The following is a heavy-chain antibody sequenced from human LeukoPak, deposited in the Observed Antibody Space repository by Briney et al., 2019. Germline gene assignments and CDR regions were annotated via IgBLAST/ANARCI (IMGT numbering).Heavy chain of an antibody. CDR3: ARQRIMITFGGVIPLGMNV. D-gene: IGHD3-16*02. CDR2: IYPGGSDT. J-gene: IGHJ6*04. CDR1: GYNFTSYW. Sequence: GESLQISCKGSGYNFTSYWIGWVRQVPGKGLEWMGIIYPGGSDTRYSPSFQGQVTMSADKSISTAYLQWSSLKASDTAMYYCARQRIMITFGGVIPLGMNVWGKGTTVTVSS. V-gene: IGHV5-51*01.